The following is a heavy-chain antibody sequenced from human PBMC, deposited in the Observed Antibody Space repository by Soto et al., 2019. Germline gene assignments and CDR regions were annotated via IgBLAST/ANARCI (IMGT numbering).Heavy chain of an antibody. CDR2: VSADGTTK. Sequence: PGGSLRLSCATSGSSFSSYDMLWVRQAPGKGLEWVAVVSADGTTKSYADSVKGRFTIARDSSKHTSSLQINSLRIEDSAVYFCAKWPRITGTTKRGLDDWGHGTTVTVSS. V-gene: IGHV3-30-3*01. CDR1: GSSFSSYD. CDR3: AKWPRITGTTKRGLDD. J-gene: IGHJ6*02. D-gene: IGHD1-7*01.